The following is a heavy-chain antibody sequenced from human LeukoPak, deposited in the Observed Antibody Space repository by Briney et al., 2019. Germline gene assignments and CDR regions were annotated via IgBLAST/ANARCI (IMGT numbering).Heavy chain of an antibody. V-gene: IGHV5-51*01. CDR3: ARAVVGTGGDY. Sequence: GESLTLSCTGSGYTFTSYWIGWVRQTPGKGLEGMGIIYPGDSDTRYSPSFQGQVTISADKSISTAYLQWSSLKASDTAMYYCARAVVGTGGDYWGQGTLVTVSS. D-gene: IGHD6-19*01. J-gene: IGHJ4*02. CDR2: IYPGDSDT. CDR1: GYTFTSYW.